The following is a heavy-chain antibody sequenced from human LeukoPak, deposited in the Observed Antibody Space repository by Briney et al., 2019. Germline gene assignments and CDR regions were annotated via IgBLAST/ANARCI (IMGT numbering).Heavy chain of an antibody. D-gene: IGHD6-13*01. CDR1: GFTFSSYA. Sequence: GGSLRLSCAASGFTFSSYAMSWVRQAPGKGLEWVSAISGSGGGTYYADSVKGRFTISRDNSKNSLYLQMNSLRAEDTALYYCAKGPYSGSWYWFDPWGQGTLVTVSS. J-gene: IGHJ5*02. CDR3: AKGPYSGSWYWFDP. V-gene: IGHV3-23*01. CDR2: ISGSGGGT.